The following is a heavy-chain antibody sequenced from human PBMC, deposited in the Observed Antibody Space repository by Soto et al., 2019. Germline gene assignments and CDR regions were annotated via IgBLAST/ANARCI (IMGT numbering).Heavy chain of an antibody. V-gene: IGHV1-3*01. CDR2: INVANGNT. J-gene: IGHJ5*02. CDR3: ARAADWFAT. Sequence: GASVKVSCKASGYTFTSYAMHWVRQAPGQRLEWMGWINVANGNTKYSQKFQGRVTITRDTSASTAYMELSSLRSEDTAVYYCARAADWFATWGQGTLVTVSS. CDR1: GYTFTSYA.